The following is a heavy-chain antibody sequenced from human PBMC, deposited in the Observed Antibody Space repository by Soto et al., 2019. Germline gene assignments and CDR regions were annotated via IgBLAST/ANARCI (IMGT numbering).Heavy chain of an antibody. J-gene: IGHJ4*02. CDR1: GGSFSGYC. CDR3: ARVEEGIAGH. V-gene: IGHV4-34*01. CDR2: INHSGST. D-gene: IGHD6-13*01. Sequence: QVQLQQWGAGLLKPSETLSLTCAVYGGSFSGYCWSWIRQPPGKGLEWIGEINHSGSTNYNPSLKSRVTISVDTSKNQFSLKLSSVTAADTAVYYCARVEEGIAGHWGQGTLVTVSS.